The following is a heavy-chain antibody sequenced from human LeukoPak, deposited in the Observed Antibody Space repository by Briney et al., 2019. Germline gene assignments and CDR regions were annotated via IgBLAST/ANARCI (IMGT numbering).Heavy chain of an antibody. CDR3: ARDSIAVAGAFDY. V-gene: IGHV1-18*01. CDR1: GYTLTNYG. J-gene: IGHJ4*02. CDR2: VGAYDGDT. Sequence: ASVKVSCKASGYTLTNYGISWVRQAPGQGLEWIGWVGAYDGDTNYAEKVQGRVTMTTDTSTSTAYMELRSLRSDDTAVYYCARDSIAVAGAFDYWGQGTLVTVSS. D-gene: IGHD6-19*01.